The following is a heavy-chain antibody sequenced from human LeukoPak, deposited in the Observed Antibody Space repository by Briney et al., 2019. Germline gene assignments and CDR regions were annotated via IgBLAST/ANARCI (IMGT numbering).Heavy chain of an antibody. Sequence: GGSLRLSSAPPLVTATTNDMSRVPPAPGKGLEWVSVLYSDGNAKHADPVQGRFTFPRDNSNQTLHYKMKSMTPDHTARPYFSRGADPLAANTLAYWGQGTLVTVSS. CDR3: SRGADPLAANTLAY. V-gene: IGHV3-53*01. CDR2: LYSDGNA. J-gene: IGHJ4*02. CDR1: LVTATTND. D-gene: IGHD3-16*01.